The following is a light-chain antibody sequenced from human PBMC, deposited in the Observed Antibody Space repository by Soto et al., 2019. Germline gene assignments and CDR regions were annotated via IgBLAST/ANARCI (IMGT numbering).Light chain of an antibody. V-gene: IGKV3-11*01. CDR1: QSVSSL. CDR3: QQRSNWPWK. CDR2: AAS. J-gene: IGKJ1*01. Sequence: EIVLTQSPATLYSSPGERATLSCGASQSVSSLLAWYQQKPGQAPRLLIYAASNRATGIPARFSGSGSGTDFTLTISSLEPEDFAVYYCQQRSNWPWKFGQGTKV.